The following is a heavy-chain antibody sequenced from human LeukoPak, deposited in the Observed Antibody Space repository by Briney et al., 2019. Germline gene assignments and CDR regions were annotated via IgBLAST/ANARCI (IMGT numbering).Heavy chain of an antibody. CDR3: ARERGRPRYCSGGSCYPTDY. CDR2: IYYSGST. J-gene: IGHJ4*02. D-gene: IGHD2-15*01. Sequence: SETLSLTCTVSGGSISSYYWSWIRQPPGKGLEWIGYIYYSGSTNYNPSLKSRVTISVDTSKNQFSLKLSSVTAADTAVYYCARERGRPRYCSGGSCYPTDYWGQGTLVTVSS. V-gene: IGHV4-59*12. CDR1: GGSISSYY.